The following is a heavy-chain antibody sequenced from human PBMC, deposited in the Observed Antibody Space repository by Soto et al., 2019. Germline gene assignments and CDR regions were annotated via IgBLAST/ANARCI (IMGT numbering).Heavy chain of an antibody. CDR1: GFTFSSYS. Sequence: GGSLRLSCAASGFTFSSYSMNWVRQAPGKGLEWVSSISSSSSYIYYADSVKGRFTISRDNAKNSLYLQMNSLGAEDTAVYYCARDPTGPPVRYGMDVWGQGTTVTVSS. CDR2: ISSSSSYI. D-gene: IGHD1-1*01. V-gene: IGHV3-21*01. CDR3: ARDPTGPPVRYGMDV. J-gene: IGHJ6*02.